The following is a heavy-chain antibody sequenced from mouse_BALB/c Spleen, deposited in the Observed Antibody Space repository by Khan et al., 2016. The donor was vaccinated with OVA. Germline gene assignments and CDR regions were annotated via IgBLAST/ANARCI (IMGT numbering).Heavy chain of an antibody. CDR1: GYSFTNYG. V-gene: IGHV9-3-1*01. CDR2: INTYTGEP. CDR3: ASGDDWYFDV. Sequence: QIQLVQSGPEVKKPGETVKISCKASGYSFTNYGMNWVRQAPGKGLKWMGWINTYTGEPTYADDFKGRFAFSLETSASTAYLQINNLKNEDTATYFCASGDDWYFDVWGAGTTVTVSS. J-gene: IGHJ1*01. D-gene: IGHD2-13*01.